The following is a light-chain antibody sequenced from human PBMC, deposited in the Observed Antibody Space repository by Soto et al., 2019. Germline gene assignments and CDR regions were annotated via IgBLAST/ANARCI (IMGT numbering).Light chain of an antibody. CDR1: QSVSSN. CDR3: QQYNYWPPST. V-gene: IGKV3-15*01. CDR2: GAS. Sequence: EIVMTQSPATLSVSPGERATLSCRASQSVSSNLAWYQQKPGKAPRLLIYGASTRPTGIPARFSGSGSGTEFTLTISSLQSADFAVNYCQQYNYWPPSTFGGGTKVEIK. J-gene: IGKJ4*01.